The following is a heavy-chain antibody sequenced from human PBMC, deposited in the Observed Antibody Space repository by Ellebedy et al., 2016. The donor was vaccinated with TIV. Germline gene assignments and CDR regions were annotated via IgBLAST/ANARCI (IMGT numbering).Heavy chain of an antibody. V-gene: IGHV3-7*03. CDR3: ARDSLPAGFDY. J-gene: IGHJ4*02. D-gene: IGHD1-14*01. CDR2: IKQDGDKT. Sequence: ESLKISCAASGFTFTGFWLTWVRQAPGKGLEWVANIKQDGDKTAYVDSVKGRFTISRDNAKNSLYLQMNSLRAEDTAVYYCARDSLPAGFDYWGQGTLVTVSS. CDR1: GFTFTGFW.